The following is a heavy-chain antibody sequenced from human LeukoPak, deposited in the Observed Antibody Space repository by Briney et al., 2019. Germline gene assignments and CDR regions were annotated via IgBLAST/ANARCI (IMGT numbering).Heavy chain of an antibody. CDR2: ISSSGGTI. CDR1: GFTFSDYH. J-gene: IGHJ4*02. CDR3: ARGPVSSSGFFGY. Sequence: SGGSLRLSCAASGFTFSDYHMSWIRQASGKGLGWVSYISSSGGTISYADSVKGRFTISRDNAKKSLYLQMNSLRAEDTAVYYCARGPVSSSGFFGYWGQGTLVTVSS. V-gene: IGHV3-11*01. D-gene: IGHD6-19*01.